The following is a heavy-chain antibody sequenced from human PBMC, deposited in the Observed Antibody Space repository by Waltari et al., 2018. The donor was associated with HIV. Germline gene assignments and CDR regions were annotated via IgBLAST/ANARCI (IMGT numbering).Heavy chain of an antibody. J-gene: IGHJ5*01. CDR1: AFTFSSFA. Sequence: EVQLLESGGGLVQPGGSLRLSCAAAAFTFSSFAMCWVRQAPGKGLQWVSIISGSGSTTYSADSVKGRVTISRDNSENTLYLQINSLRAEDTAVYYCAKGAFDMVVVSALDSWGHGTLVTVSS. CDR3: AKGAFDMVVVSALDS. V-gene: IGHV3-23*01. CDR2: ISGSGSTT. D-gene: IGHD2-21*01.